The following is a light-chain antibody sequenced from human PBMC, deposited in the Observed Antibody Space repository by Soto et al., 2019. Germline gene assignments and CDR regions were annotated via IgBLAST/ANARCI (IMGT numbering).Light chain of an antibody. CDR2: DTS. J-gene: IGKJ4*01. Sequence: EVVWTQSPVTLSLSPGERATLSCSASQSVGSYVAWYQHKPGHLPRLLSYDTSNRAAGIPLRFSGSGSETDFTLTISSLETDDFSGYYCTQRSTWPAISFGGETKVEVE. CDR3: TQRSTWPAIS. V-gene: IGKV3-11*01. CDR1: QSVGSY.